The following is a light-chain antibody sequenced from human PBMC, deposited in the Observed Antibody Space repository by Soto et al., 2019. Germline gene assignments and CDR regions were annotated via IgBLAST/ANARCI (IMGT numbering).Light chain of an antibody. Sequence: EIVLTQSPGTLSLSPGERATFSCRASQSVSSSYLAWYQQKPGQAPRLLIYGASSRATGIPDRFSGSGSGTDFTLTIRRLEPEAFAVYYCQQYSSSPQTFGQATKVEIK. V-gene: IGKV3-20*01. CDR1: QSVSSSY. CDR3: QQYSSSPQT. CDR2: GAS. J-gene: IGKJ1*01.